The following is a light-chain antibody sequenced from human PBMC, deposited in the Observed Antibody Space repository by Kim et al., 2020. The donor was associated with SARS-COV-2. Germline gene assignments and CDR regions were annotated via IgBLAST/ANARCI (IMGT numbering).Light chain of an antibody. V-gene: IGLV2-23*02. CDR3: CSYAGSSTYV. CDR2: EVS. J-gene: IGLJ1*01. CDR1: SSDVGSYNL. Sequence: LTQPASVSVSPGQSITISCTGTSSDVGSYNLVSWYQQHPGKAPKLMIYEVSKRPSGVSNRFSGSKSGNTASLTISGLQAEDEADYYCCSYAGSSTYVFGTGTKVTVL.